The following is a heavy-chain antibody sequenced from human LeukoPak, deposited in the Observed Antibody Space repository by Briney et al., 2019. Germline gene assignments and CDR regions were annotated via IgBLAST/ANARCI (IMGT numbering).Heavy chain of an antibody. D-gene: IGHD6-6*01. CDR2: IYYSGST. J-gene: IGHJ1*01. CDR3: ARGGAARLHFQN. V-gene: IGHV4-31*03. Sequence: SETLSLTCSVSGDSINSGGYYWSWIRQHPGKGLEWIGDIYYSGSTSYNPSLKSRVSISLDTSKNQFSLNLSSVTAADTAVYYCARGGAARLHFQNWGQGTLVTVSS. CDR1: GDSINSGGYY.